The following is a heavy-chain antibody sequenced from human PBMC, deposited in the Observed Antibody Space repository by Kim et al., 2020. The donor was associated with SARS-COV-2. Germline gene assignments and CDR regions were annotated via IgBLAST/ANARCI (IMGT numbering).Heavy chain of an antibody. D-gene: IGHD3-22*01. CDR2: INHSGST. CDR1: GGSFSGYY. CDR3: ARGDNYYDSSGYYPFDY. V-gene: IGHV4-34*01. J-gene: IGHJ4*01. Sequence: SETLSLTCAVYGGSFSGYYWSWIRQPPGKGLEWIGEINHSGSTNYNPSLKSRVTISVDTSKNQFSLKLSSVTAADTAVYYCARGDNYYDSSGYYPFDYWG.